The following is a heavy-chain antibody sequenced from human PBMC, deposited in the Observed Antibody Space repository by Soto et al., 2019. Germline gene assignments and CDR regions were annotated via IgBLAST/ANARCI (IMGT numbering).Heavy chain of an antibody. D-gene: IGHD3-10*01. CDR2: IKQDGSEK. Sequence: TGGSLRLSCAASGFTFSSYWMSWVRQAPGKGLEWVANIKQDGSEKYYVDSVKGRFTISRDNAKNSLYLQMNSLRAEDTAVYYCARAYGSGSYVHVYWGQGTLVTVSS. CDR1: GFTFSSYW. V-gene: IGHV3-7*01. J-gene: IGHJ4*02. CDR3: ARAYGSGSYVHVY.